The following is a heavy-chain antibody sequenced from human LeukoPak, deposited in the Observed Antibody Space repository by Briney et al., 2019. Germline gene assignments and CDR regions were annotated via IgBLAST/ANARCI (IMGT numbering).Heavy chain of an antibody. CDR2: IIPIFGTA. CDR1: GYTFTSYD. D-gene: IGHD6-13*01. Sequence: SVKVSCKASGYTFTSYDINWVRQATGQGLEWMGGIIPIFGTANYAQKFQGRVTITADESTSTAYMEPSSLRSEDTAVYYCARVGSAAAGGGLLGYWGQGTLVTVSS. V-gene: IGHV1-69*13. CDR3: ARVGSAAAGGGLLGY. J-gene: IGHJ4*02.